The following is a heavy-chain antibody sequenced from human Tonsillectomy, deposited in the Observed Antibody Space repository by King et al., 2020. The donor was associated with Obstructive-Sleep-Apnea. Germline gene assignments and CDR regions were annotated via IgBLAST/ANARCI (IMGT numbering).Heavy chain of an antibody. CDR2: IIGSGSRI. Sequence: VQLVESGGDLVQPGGSLRLSCAASEFTFSNYAMSWVRQAPGKGLEWVSTIIGSGSRIFYADSVKGRFTISRDNSKNTLYLQMKSLRAEDTAVYYCAKDPDGAAAGADAFDIWGQGTMVTVSS. J-gene: IGHJ3*02. V-gene: IGHV3-23*04. CDR3: AKDPDGAAAGADAFDI. D-gene: IGHD6-13*01. CDR1: EFTFSNYA.